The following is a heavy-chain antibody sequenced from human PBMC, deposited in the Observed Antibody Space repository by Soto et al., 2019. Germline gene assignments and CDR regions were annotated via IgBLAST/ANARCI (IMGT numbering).Heavy chain of an antibody. CDR2: VNPSGGHT. CDR3: ARGGHVVVVTAALDY. D-gene: IGHD2-21*02. V-gene: IGHV1-46*01. Sequence: QVQLVQSGAEVKKPGASVKVSCKASGDTFTDYYIHWVRQAPGQGLEWMGTVNPSGGHTTYAQHFLGRMTMTRDTATRTLYMELTRLTSEDTAVYYCARGGHVVVVTAALDYWGQGTLGTVSS. CDR1: GDTFTDYY. J-gene: IGHJ4*02.